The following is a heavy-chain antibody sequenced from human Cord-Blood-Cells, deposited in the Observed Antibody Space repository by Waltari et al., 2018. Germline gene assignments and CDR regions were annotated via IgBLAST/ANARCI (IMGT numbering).Heavy chain of an antibody. CDR1: GFTFDDYA. CDR2: ISWNSGSI. V-gene: IGHV3-9*03. Sequence: EVQLVESGGGLVQPGRSLRLSCAASGFTFDDYAMHWVRQAPGKGLEWVSGISWNSGSIGYADSVKGRFTISRDNAKNSLYLQMNSLRAEDMALYYCAKDMERYFDWLFDYWGQGTLVTVSS. J-gene: IGHJ4*02. CDR3: AKDMERYFDWLFDY. D-gene: IGHD3-9*01.